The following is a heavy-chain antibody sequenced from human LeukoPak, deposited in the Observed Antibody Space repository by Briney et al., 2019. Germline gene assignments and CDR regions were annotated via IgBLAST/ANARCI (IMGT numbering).Heavy chain of an antibody. CDR3: ARERVTVSTIKVNYFDC. D-gene: IGHD5/OR15-5a*01. J-gene: IGHJ4*02. CDR1: GGSISDFY. Sequence: SDTLSLTCSVSGGSISDFYWGWIRQPAGKGLEWIGRIYTGGSTHYNPSLMSRVTMSVDMSKNQFSLRLSSVTAADTAVYYCARERVTVSTIKVNYFDCWGQGTLVTVSS. V-gene: IGHV4-4*07. CDR2: IYTGGST.